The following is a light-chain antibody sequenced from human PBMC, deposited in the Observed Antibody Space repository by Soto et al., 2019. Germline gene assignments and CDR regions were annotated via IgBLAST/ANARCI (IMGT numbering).Light chain of an antibody. Sequence: QSALTQPASVSGSPGQSITISCTGTSSDVGGYNYVSWYQQHPGKAPKLMIYEVTNRPSGVSNLFSGSKSGNTASLTISGLQAEDEADYYCSSYTSSITPVFGGGTKLTVL. CDR2: EVT. J-gene: IGLJ3*02. CDR3: SSYTSSITPV. CDR1: SSDVGGYNY. V-gene: IGLV2-14*01.